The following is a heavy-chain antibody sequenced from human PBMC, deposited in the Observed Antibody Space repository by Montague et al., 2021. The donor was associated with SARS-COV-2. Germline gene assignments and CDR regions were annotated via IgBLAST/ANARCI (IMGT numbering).Heavy chain of an antibody. D-gene: IGHD4-23*01. V-gene: IGHV4-59*01. J-gene: IGHJ4*02. CDR2: IGST. CDR3: AMLYGGGGGRGY. Sequence: SETLSLTYTVSGGSIDGNHWTWVRQSPGKGLERIGQIGSTNYNPSLESRISTSVDTSKSQFSLNLASVTAADSAIYYCAMLYGGGGGRGYWGQGTLVTVSS. CDR1: GGSIDGNH.